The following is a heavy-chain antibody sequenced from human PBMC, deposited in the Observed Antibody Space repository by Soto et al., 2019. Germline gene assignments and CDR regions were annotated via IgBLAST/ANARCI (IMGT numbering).Heavy chain of an antibody. Sequence: PSETLSLTCTVSGGSISSSSYYWGWIRQPPGKGLEWIGSIYYSGSTYYNPSLKSRVTISVDTSKNQFSLKLSSVTAADTALYYCARHSPHSNPQVFHFDYWGQGTLVTVSS. CDR3: ARHSPHSNPQVFHFDY. J-gene: IGHJ4*02. CDR1: GGSISSSSYY. V-gene: IGHV4-39*01. D-gene: IGHD3-22*01. CDR2: IYYSGST.